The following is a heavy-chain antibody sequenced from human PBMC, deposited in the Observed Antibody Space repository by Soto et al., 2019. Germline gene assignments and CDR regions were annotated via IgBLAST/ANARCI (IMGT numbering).Heavy chain of an antibody. Sequence: GGSLRLSCAVPKFTFGDYWMSWVRQAPGKGLEWVSNIKQDGSDRNYADSVKGRFTISRDNAGNSMYLQMNSLRAEDTAVYYCASLSYGQLRYFDNWGQGALVTVSP. CDR3: ASLSYGQLRYFDN. CDR1: KFTFGDYW. D-gene: IGHD3-16*02. J-gene: IGHJ4*02. V-gene: IGHV3-7*01. CDR2: IKQDGSDR.